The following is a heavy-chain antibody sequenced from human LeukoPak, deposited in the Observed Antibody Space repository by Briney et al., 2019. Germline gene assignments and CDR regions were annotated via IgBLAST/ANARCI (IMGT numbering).Heavy chain of an antibody. J-gene: IGHJ4*02. Sequence: GASVKVSCKTSGYIFTDNGISWVRLAPGQGLEWMGWISTYNANTNYAQNLQGRVTMTRDTSTRTAYMELRSLRSGDTAVYYCARDVVAYGSGTYNYFDYWGQGTLVTVSS. V-gene: IGHV1-18*01. CDR1: GYIFTDNG. CDR2: ISTYNANT. D-gene: IGHD3-10*01. CDR3: ARDVVAYGSGTYNYFDY.